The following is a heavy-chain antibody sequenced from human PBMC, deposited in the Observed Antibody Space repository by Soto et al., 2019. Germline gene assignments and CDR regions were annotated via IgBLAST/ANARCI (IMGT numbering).Heavy chain of an antibody. J-gene: IGHJ6*02. CDR3: ARGVDDILTGLDYYYGMDV. CDR2: ISYDGSNK. V-gene: IGHV3-30-3*01. Sequence: GGSLRLSCAASGFTFSSYAMHWVRQAPGKGLEWVAVISYDGSNKYYADSVKGRFTISRDNSKNTLYLQMNSLRAEDTAVYYCARGVDDILTGLDYYYGMDVWGQGTTVTVSS. D-gene: IGHD3-9*01. CDR1: GFTFSSYA.